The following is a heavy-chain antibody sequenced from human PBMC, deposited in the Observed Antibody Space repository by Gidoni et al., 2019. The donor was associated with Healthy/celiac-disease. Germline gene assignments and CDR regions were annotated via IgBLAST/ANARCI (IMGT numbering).Heavy chain of an antibody. CDR2: INHSGST. D-gene: IGHD4-4*01. CDR1: GGSFRGYY. Sequence: QAQLQQWGAGLLKPSETLSLTCAVYGGSFRGYYWSWIRQPPGKGLEWIGEINHSGSTNYNPSLKSRVTISVDTSKNQFSLKLSSVTAADTAVYYCARVWRSITTRRAFDIWGQGTMVTVSS. V-gene: IGHV4-34*01. J-gene: IGHJ3*02. CDR3: ARVWRSITTRRAFDI.